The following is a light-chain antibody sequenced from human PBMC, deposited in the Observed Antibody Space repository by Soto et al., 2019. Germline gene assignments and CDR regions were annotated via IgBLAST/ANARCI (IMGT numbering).Light chain of an antibody. J-gene: IGKJ1*01. CDR3: LQDHDDSWT. Sequence: QRTQSPSSLSATVGERMKINCRASRDIGSDLSWYQQKPGKAPTLLIYAASNLQSGVPSRFRGSRSGTEFTLTVSSLQPEDFATYYCLQDHDDSWTFAQRAKVDI. CDR2: AAS. V-gene: IGKV1-6*01. CDR1: RDIGSD.